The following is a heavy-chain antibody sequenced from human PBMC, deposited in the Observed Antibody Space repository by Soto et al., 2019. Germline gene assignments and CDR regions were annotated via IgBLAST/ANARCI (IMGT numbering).Heavy chain of an antibody. Sequence: GGSLRLSCAASGFTFSSYSMNWVRQAPGKGLEWVSSISSSSSYIYYADSVKGRFTISRDNAKNSLYLQMNSLRAEDTAVYYCARVLYNGYDPDAFDIWGQGTMVTVSS. CDR2: ISSSSSYI. J-gene: IGHJ3*02. CDR3: ARVLYNGYDPDAFDI. V-gene: IGHV3-21*01. D-gene: IGHD5-12*01. CDR1: GFTFSSYS.